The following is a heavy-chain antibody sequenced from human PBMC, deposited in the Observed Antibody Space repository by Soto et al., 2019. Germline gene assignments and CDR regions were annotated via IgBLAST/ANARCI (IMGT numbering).Heavy chain of an antibody. CDR2: ISGSGGST. J-gene: IGHJ6*02. CDR1: GYTFSSYA. CDR3: AKPLIDYYDSIDDYYYGMDV. Sequence: VQLVQSGAEVKKPGASVKVSCKASGYTFSSYAMSWVRQAPGKGLEWVSAISGSGGSTYYADSVKGRFTISRDNSKNTLYLQMNSLRAEDTAVYYCAKPLIDYYDSIDDYYYGMDVWGQGTTVTVSS. D-gene: IGHD3-22*01. V-gene: IGHV3-23*04.